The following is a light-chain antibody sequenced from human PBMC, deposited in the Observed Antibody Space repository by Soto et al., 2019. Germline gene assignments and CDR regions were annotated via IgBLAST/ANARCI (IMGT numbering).Light chain of an antibody. V-gene: IGKV1-13*02. CDR3: QLFNSYPVT. Sequence: AIQVTQSPSSLSASVGDRVTITCLASQDIRGALAWYQQKPGKPPKLLIYDVSTLENGVPSRFSGDSSGTQFTLTISGLQPEDFGPYYCQLFNSYPVTFGHGTRLDI. CDR1: QDIRGA. J-gene: IGKJ5*01. CDR2: DVS.